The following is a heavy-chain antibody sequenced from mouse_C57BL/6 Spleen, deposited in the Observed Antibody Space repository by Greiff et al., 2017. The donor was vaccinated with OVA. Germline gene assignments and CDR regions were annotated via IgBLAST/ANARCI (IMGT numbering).Heavy chain of an antibody. Sequence: QVQLKQPGAELVKPGASVKLSCKASGYTFTSYWMHWVKQRPGQGLEWIGMIHPNSGSTNYNEKFKSKATLTVDKSSSTAYMQLSSLTSEDSAVYYCAWDYYGSSPFAYWGQGTLVTVSA. J-gene: IGHJ3*01. D-gene: IGHD1-1*01. CDR1: GYTFTSYW. CDR3: AWDYYGSSPFAY. CDR2: IHPNSGST. V-gene: IGHV1-64*01.